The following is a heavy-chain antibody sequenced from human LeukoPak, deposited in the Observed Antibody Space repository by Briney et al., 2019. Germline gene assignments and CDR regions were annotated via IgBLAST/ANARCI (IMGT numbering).Heavy chain of an antibody. CDR3: AKALRYCSSTTCYDYYYYYYMDV. D-gene: IGHD2-2*01. Sequence: GGSLGLSCAASGFTFSSYAMSWVRQAPGKGLEWVSAISGSGGSTYYADSVKGRFTISRDNSKNTLYLQMNSLRAEDTAVYYCAKALRYCSSTTCYDYYYYYYMDVWGKGTTVTVSS. J-gene: IGHJ6*03. CDR2: ISGSGGST. V-gene: IGHV3-23*01. CDR1: GFTFSSYA.